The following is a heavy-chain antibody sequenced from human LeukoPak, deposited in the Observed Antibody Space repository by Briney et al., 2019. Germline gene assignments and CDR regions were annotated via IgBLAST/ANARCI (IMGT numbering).Heavy chain of an antibody. CDR2: FGGGGGPT. D-gene: IGHD6-13*01. CDR1: GFTFSSYG. CDR3: AKDRRQLANFDY. V-gene: IGHV3-23*01. Sequence: GGSLRLSCVASGFTFSSYGMSWVRKAPGKGLGWVSGFGGGGGPTYYADSVKGRFTISRDNSKNTLYLQMNSLRADDTAVYYCAKDRRQLANFDYWGQGTLVTVSS. J-gene: IGHJ4*02.